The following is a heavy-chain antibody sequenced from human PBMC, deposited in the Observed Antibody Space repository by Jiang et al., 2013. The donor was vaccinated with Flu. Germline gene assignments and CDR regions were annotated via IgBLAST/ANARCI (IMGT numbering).Heavy chain of an antibody. CDR3: ARTGRIAAAGFDY. D-gene: IGHD6-13*01. V-gene: IGHV4-59*01. CDR2: LLQWEH. J-gene: IGHJ4*02. CDR1: GGSISSYY. Sequence: TLSLTCTVSGGSISSYYWSWIRQPQEGTGVDWVYLLQWEHQLQPSLKSRVTISVDTSKNQFSLKLSSVTAADTAVYYCARTGRIAAAGFDYWGQGTLVTVSS.